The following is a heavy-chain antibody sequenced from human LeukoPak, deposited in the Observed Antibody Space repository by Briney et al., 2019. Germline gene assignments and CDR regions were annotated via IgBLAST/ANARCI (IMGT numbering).Heavy chain of an antibody. J-gene: IGHJ4*02. CDR1: GYTFTGYY. CDR3: ASGPGIAAAGYFDY. CDR2: INPNSGGT. D-gene: IGHD6-13*01. V-gene: IGHV1-2*02. Sequence: ASVKVSCKASGYTFTGYYMHWVRQAPGQGLEWMGWINPNSGGTNYAQKFQGRVTMARGTSISTAYMELGRLRSDDTAVYYCASGPGIAAAGYFDYWGQGTLVTVSS.